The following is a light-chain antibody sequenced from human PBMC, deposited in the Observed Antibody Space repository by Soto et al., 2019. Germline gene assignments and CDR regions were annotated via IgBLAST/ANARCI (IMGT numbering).Light chain of an antibody. CDR1: SSDFGGYNY. CDR2: GVS. J-gene: IGLJ1*01. Sequence: QSVLTQPASVCGSPGQSITISCTGTSSDFGGYNYVSWYQHHPGKAPKLIIYGVSDRPSGVSNRFSGYKYGNTASLTISGLQAEVEADYYCSSYTGRSTRVFGTGTKVTVL. V-gene: IGLV2-14*01. CDR3: SSYTGRSTRV.